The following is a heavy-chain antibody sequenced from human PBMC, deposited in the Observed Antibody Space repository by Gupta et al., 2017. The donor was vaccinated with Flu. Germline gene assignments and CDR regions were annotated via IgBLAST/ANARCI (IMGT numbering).Heavy chain of an antibody. V-gene: IGHV1-24*01. CDR1: GYTLTELS. D-gene: IGHD3-10*01. CDR2: FDPEDGET. J-gene: IGHJ6*02. Sequence: QVQLVQSGAEVKKPGASVKVSCKVSGYTLTELSMHWVRQAPGKGLEWMGGFDPEDGETIYAQKFQGRVTMTEDTSTDTAYMELSSLRSEDTAVYYCASLAHPGRGMSLIYYYYGMDVWGQGTTVTVSS. CDR3: ASLAHPGRGMSLIYYYYGMDV.